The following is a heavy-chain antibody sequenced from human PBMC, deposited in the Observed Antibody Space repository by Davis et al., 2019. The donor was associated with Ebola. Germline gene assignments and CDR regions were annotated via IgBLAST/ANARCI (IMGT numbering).Heavy chain of an antibody. D-gene: IGHD6-19*01. CDR3: ARDRDSSGWYVSDY. J-gene: IGHJ4*02. Sequence: ASVKVSCKASGYTFTSYGISWVRQAPGQGLEWMGWISAYNGNTNYAQKLQGRVTMTTDTSTSTAYMELSSLRSEDTAVYYCARDRDSSGWYVSDYWGQGTLVTVSS. CDR2: ISAYNGNT. CDR1: GYTFTSYG. V-gene: IGHV1-18*01.